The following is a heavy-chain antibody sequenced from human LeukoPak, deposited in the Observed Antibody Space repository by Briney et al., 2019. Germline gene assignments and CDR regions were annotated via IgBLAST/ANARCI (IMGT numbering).Heavy chain of an antibody. CDR2: ISYDGSNK. D-gene: IGHD1-26*01. J-gene: IGHJ4*02. CDR1: GFTFSSYA. CDR3: ARDPRRYSATHGVY. V-gene: IGHV3-30*01. Sequence: GRSLRLSCAASGFTFSSYAMHWVRQAPGKGLEWVAVISYDGSNKYYADSVKGRFTISRDNSKNTLYLQMNSLRAEDTAVYYCARDPRRYSATHGVYWGQGTLVTVSS.